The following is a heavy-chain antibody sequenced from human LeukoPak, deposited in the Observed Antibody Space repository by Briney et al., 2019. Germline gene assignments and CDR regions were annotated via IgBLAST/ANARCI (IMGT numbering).Heavy chain of an antibody. CDR3: ARVSSSSGWYGSAGVEYFQH. CDR1: GFTFSSYS. V-gene: IGHV3-21*01. J-gene: IGHJ1*01. Sequence: PGGSLRLSCAASGFTFSSYSMNWVRQAPGKGLEWVSSISSSSSYIYYADSVKGRFTISRDNAKNSLYLQMNSLRAEDTAVYYCARVSSSSGWYGSAGVEYFQHWGQGTLVTVSS. CDR2: ISSSSSYI. D-gene: IGHD6-19*01.